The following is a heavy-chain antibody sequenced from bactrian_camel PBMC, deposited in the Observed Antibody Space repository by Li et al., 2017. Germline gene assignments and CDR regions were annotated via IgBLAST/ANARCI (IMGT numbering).Heavy chain of an antibody. CDR2: ISKRGEIT. J-gene: IGHJ4*01. Sequence: LVESGGGSVQAGGSLRLSCVASESTYATRCMAWIRQAPGKGLEWVSTISKRGEITSYPDSVKGRFTISHDNAKNTVFLQMNSLKPEDTAVYHCAADVFLDSLPPARGEVTMCQNDWAQGTQVTVS. V-gene: IGHV3S25*01. CDR3: AADVFLDSLPPARGEVTMCQND. CDR1: ESTYATRC. D-gene: IGHD4*01.